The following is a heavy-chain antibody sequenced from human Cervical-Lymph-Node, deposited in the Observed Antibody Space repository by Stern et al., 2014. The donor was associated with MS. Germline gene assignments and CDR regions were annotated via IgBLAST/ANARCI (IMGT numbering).Heavy chain of an antibody. D-gene: IGHD1-26*01. CDR2: ISSNGSRA. CDR3: ARGGVGAIT. V-gene: IGHV3-64*01. Sequence: VQLVQSGGGLVHPGGSLRLSCAASGFSFSGNAMHWVRQAPGKGLEFVSAISSNGSRAFYASSVEVRFTIFRDNSKNMLYLQMGSLRTDDMAVYYCARGGVGAITWGQGTLVTVSS. CDR1: GFSFSGNA. J-gene: IGHJ4*02.